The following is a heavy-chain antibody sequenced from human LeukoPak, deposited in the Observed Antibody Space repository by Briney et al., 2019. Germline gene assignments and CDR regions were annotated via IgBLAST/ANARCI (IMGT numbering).Heavy chain of an antibody. CDR3: ARALRLAYGDYPTYYFDY. D-gene: IGHD4-17*01. CDR1: GYTFTSYD. V-gene: IGHV1-8*03. J-gene: IGHJ4*02. Sequence: ASVKVSCKASGYTFTSYDINWVRQATGQGLEWMGWMNPNSGNTGYAQKFQGRVTITRNTSISTAYMELSSLRSEDTAVYYCARALRLAYGDYPTYYFDYWGQGTLVTVSS. CDR2: MNPNSGNT.